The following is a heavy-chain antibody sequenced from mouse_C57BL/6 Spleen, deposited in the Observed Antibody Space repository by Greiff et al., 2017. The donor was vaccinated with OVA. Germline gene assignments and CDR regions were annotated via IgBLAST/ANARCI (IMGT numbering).Heavy chain of an antibody. CDR2: IYPGSGST. CDR3: VKSRDNYEPCAY. J-gene: IGHJ3*01. Sequence: QVQLQQPGAELVKPGASVKMSCKASGYTFTSYWITWVKQRPGQGLEWIGDIYPGSGSTNYNEKFKSKATLTVDTSSSTAYMQLSSLTSEDSAGYYCVKSRDNYEPCAYWGQKSLGTVS. D-gene: IGHD2-12*01. CDR1: GYTFTSYW. V-gene: IGHV1-55*01.